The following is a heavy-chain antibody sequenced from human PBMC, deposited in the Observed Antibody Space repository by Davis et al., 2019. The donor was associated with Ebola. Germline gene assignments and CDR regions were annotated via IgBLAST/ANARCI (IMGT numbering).Heavy chain of an antibody. V-gene: IGHV3-11*06. D-gene: IGHD2/OR15-2a*01. J-gene: IGHJ6*02. CDR1: GFTFSDYY. CDR3: ARDRETTFYYYGMDV. CDR2: ISSSSSYT. Sequence: GESLKISCAASGFTFSDYYMSWIRQAPGKGLEWVSYISSSSSYTNYADSVKGRFTISRDNAKNSLYLQMNSLRAEDTAVYYCARDRETTFYYYGMDVWGQGTTVTVSS.